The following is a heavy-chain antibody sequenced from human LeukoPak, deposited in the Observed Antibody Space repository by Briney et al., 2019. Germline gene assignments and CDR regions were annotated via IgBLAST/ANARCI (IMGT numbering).Heavy chain of an antibody. CDR2: ISSSSSYI. V-gene: IGHV3-21*01. CDR1: GFTFSSYS. D-gene: IGHD3-22*01. J-gene: IGHJ4*02. Sequence: GGSLRLSCAASGFTFSSYSMNWVRQAPGKGPEWVSSISSSSSYIYYADSVKGRFTISRDNAKNSLYLQMNSLRAEDTAVYYCARGAYTMIVVRRDKIDYWGQGTLVTVSS. CDR3: ARGAYTMIVVRRDKIDY.